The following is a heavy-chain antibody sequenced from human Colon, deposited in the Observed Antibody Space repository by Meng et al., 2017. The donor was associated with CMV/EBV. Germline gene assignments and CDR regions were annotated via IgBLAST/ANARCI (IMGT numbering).Heavy chain of an antibody. V-gene: IGHV3-33*06. J-gene: IGHJ4*02. CDR2: IWYDGSNK. CDR3: AKDYGLVLGRPSYYFDY. CDR1: GFTFSSYG. Sequence: GGSLRLSCAAPGFTFSSYGMHWVRQAPGKGLEWVAVIWYDGSNKYYADSVKGRFTISRDNSKNTLYLQMNSLRAEDTAVYYCAKDYGLVLGRPSYYFDYWGQGTLVTVSS. D-gene: IGHD6-19*01.